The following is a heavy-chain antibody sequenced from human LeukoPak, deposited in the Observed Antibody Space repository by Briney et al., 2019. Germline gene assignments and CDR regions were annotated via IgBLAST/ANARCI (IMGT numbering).Heavy chain of an antibody. CDR1: GFTFSGYW. CDR3: ARDFYCSSTSCYPALRLDY. V-gene: IGHV3-7*01. CDR2: IKQDGSEK. Sequence: GGSLRLSCAASGFTFSGYWMTWVRQAPGKGLEWVANIKQDGSEKYYVDSLKGRFTISRDNTKNSVSLQMNSLRAEDTAVYYCARDFYCSSTSCYPALRLDYWGQGTLVTVSS. J-gene: IGHJ4*02. D-gene: IGHD2-2*01.